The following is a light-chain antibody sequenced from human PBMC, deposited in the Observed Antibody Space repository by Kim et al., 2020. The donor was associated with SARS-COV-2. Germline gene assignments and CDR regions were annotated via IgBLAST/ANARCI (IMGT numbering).Light chain of an antibody. CDR3: LQHYNYPFT. V-gene: IGKV1-6*01. Sequence: IQMTQSPSSLSASVGDRVTITCRSSQGITFELGWYQQKPGKAPKLLIYDASKLQSGVPSRFSGSGSATDFTLTITSLQPEDFATYYCLQHYNYPFTFGQGTKLEI. J-gene: IGKJ2*01. CDR2: DAS. CDR1: QGITFE.